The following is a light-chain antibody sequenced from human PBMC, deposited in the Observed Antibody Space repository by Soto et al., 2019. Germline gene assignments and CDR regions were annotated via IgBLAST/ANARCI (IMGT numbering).Light chain of an antibody. CDR2: ANT. Sequence: QAVVTQPPSASGTPGQRVTFSCTGSRSNIGAGFDVHWYQQLPGIAPKLLIYANTNRPSGVPDRFSGSKSGTSASLAITGLQAEDEADYYCQSYDSSLSGWVFGGGTKLTVL. V-gene: IGLV1-40*01. CDR3: QSYDSSLSGWV. J-gene: IGLJ3*02. CDR1: RSNIGAGFD.